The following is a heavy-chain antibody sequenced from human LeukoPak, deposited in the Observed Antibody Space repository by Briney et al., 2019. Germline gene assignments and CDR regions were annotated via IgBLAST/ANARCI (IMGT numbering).Heavy chain of an antibody. CDR3: ARAGGSYSTAFDY. J-gene: IGHJ4*02. V-gene: IGHV3-48*01. CDR1: GFTFSSYS. D-gene: IGHD1-26*01. CDR2: IGSSSSTI. Sequence: PGGSLRLSCAASGFTFSSYSMNWVRQAPGKGLEWVSYIGSSSSTIYYADSVKGRFTISRDNAKNSLYLQMNSLRAEDTAVYYCARAGGSYSTAFDYWGQGTLVTVSS.